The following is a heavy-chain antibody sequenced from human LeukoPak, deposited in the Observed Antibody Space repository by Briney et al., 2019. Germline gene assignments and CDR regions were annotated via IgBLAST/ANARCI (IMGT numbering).Heavy chain of an antibody. Sequence: GESLKISCKGSGYSFTTNWIGWVRQMPGKGLEWMGIIYPGDSETRYSPSFQGQVTMSADKSISTAYLQWSSLKASDTAIYYCVRSRGYSYGYSYYFDYWGQGTLVTVSS. V-gene: IGHV5-51*01. CDR1: GYSFTTNW. D-gene: IGHD5-18*01. J-gene: IGHJ4*02. CDR2: IYPGDSET. CDR3: VRSRGYSYGYSYYFDY.